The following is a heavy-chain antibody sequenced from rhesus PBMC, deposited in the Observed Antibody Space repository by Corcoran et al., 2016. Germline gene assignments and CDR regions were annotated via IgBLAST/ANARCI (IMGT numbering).Heavy chain of an antibody. CDR2: IYWDDDK. CDR1: GFSLSTSGMG. J-gene: IGHJ4*01. V-gene: IGHV2S1*01. CDR3: ARGGTGTTVATTVAFDY. Sequence: QVTLKESGPALVKPTQTLTLTCTFSGFSLSTSGMGVGWIRQPPGKALEWLANIYWDDDKYYSTSLKTRLNISKDTSKNQVILTMTNMDPVDTATYYCARGGTGTTVATTVAFDYWGQGVLVTVSS. D-gene: IGHD4-29*01.